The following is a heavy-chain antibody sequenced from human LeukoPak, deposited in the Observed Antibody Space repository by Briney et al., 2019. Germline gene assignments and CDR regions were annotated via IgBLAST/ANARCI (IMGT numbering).Heavy chain of an antibody. J-gene: IGHJ4*02. CDR3: ARESNCGGDCFIFDY. CDR1: GGTFSSYA. V-gene: IGHV1-69*13. Sequence: ASVKVSYKASGGTFSSYAISWVRQAPGQGLEWMGGIIPIFGTANYAQKFQGRVTITADESTSTAYMELSSLRSEDTAVYYCARESNCGGDCFIFDYWGQGTLVTVSS. D-gene: IGHD2-21*01. CDR2: IIPIFGTA.